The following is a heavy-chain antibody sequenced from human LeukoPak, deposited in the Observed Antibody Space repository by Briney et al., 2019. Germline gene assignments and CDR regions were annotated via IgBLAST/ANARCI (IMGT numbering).Heavy chain of an antibody. D-gene: IGHD1-1*01. CDR3: VRGGANDPLGY. Sequence: PGGSLRLSCAASGVIFSKYGMHWVRHPPGKGLEWVSVIWSDGSNKYYADSVKGRFTISRDNSKNTLFLQMNSLRVEDTAMYYCVRGGANDPLGYWGQGTLVTVSS. CDR1: GVIFSKYG. V-gene: IGHV3-33*01. CDR2: IWSDGSNK. J-gene: IGHJ4*02.